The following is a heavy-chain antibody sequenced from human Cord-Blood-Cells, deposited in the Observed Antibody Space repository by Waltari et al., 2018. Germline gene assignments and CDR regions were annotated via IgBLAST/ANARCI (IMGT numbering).Heavy chain of an antibody. CDR3: AREAWRRATGDVGLDY. J-gene: IGHJ4*02. CDR2: IYYSGST. V-gene: IGHV4-31*02. Sequence: RQHPGKGLEGSGYIYYSGSTYYNPSLKSRVTISVDTSKNQYSLKLSSVTAADTAVYYFAREAWRRATGDVGLDYWGQGTLVTVSS. D-gene: IGHD7-27*01.